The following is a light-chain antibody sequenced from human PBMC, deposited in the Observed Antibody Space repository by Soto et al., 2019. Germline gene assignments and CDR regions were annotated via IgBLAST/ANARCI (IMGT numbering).Light chain of an antibody. Sequence: QSVLTQPASVSGSPGQSIAISCTGTSSDVGSYNSVSWYQQYPGKAPKLMIDDVNNRPSGLSDRFSGSKSGNTASLTISGLQAEDEADYYCSSFTSSTSYVFGTGTKVTVL. CDR3: SSFTSSTSYV. CDR1: SSDVGSYNS. J-gene: IGLJ1*01. V-gene: IGLV2-14*03. CDR2: DVN.